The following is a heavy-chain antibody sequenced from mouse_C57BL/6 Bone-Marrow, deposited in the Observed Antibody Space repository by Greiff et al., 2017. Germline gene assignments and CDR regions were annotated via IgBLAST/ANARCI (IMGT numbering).Heavy chain of an antibody. V-gene: IGHV1-55*01. CDR1: GYTFTSYW. Sequence: QVQLKQPGAELVKPGASVKMSCKASGYTFTSYWLTWVKQRPGQGLEWIGDIYPGSGSTNYNEKFKSKATLTVDTSSSTAYMQLSSLTSEDSAVYYCARSDYYGSSYEAMDYRGQGTSGTAPS. J-gene: IGHJ4*01. D-gene: IGHD1-1*01. CDR2: IYPGSGST. CDR3: ARSDYYGSSYEAMDY.